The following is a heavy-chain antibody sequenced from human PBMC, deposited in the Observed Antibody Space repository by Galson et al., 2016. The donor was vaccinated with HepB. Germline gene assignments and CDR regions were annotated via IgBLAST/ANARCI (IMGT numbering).Heavy chain of an antibody. CDR1: GDSISTSDTYY. V-gene: IGHV4-39*07. CDR2: IYYTGTT. Sequence: LSLTCTVSGDSISTSDTYYWGWVRQSPVKGLEWIGTIYYTGTTYYNPSLKSRVTISVDASKNQFSLRVNSVTAADTAVYYCAKIPHSRSSSGRFDPWGRGTLVTVSS. J-gene: IGHJ5*02. D-gene: IGHD6-19*01. CDR3: AKIPHSRSSSGRFDP.